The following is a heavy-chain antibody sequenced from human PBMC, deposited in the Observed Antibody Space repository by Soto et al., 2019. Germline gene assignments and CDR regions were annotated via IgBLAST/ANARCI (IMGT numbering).Heavy chain of an antibody. V-gene: IGHV3-74*01. J-gene: IGHJ4*02. D-gene: IGHD6-19*01. Sequence: GGSLRLSCAASGFTFSSYWMYWVRQAPGKGLVWVSRTNSDGSDTSYADSVKGRFTISGDNAKNTLYLQMNSLRAEDTAVYYCARDRGWSLFDYWGQGTLVTVSS. CDR1: GFTFSSYW. CDR3: ARDRGWSLFDY. CDR2: TNSDGSDT.